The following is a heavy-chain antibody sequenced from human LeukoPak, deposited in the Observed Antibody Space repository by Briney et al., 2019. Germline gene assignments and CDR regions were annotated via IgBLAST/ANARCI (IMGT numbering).Heavy chain of an antibody. V-gene: IGHV3-23*01. Sequence: QTGGSLRLSCAASGFTFSSYAMSWVRQAPGKGLEWVSAISGSGGSTYYADSVKGRFTISRDNSKNTLYLQMNSLRAEDTAVYYCAKDPLITMIVVVTRLLYYLDYWGQGTLVTVSA. CDR1: GFTFSSYA. J-gene: IGHJ4*02. CDR2: ISGSGGST. D-gene: IGHD3-22*01. CDR3: AKDPLITMIVVVTRLLYYLDY.